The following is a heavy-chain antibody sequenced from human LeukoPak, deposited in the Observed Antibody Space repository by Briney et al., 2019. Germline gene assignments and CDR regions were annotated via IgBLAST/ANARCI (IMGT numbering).Heavy chain of an antibody. D-gene: IGHD3-22*01. CDR1: GFTFDDYA. J-gene: IGHJ5*02. V-gene: IGHV3-43*02. CDR3: AKDITGRVLAYYYDSSGYYFS. CDR2: ISGDGGST. Sequence: GGSLRLPCAASGFTFDDYAMHWVRQAPGKGLEWVSLISGDGGSTYYADSVKGRFTISRDNSKNSLYLQMNSLRTEDTALYYCAKDITGRVLAYYYDSSGYYFSWGQGTLVTVSS.